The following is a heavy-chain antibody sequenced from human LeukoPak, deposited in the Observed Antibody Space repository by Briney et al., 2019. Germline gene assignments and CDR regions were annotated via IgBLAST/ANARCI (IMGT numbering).Heavy chain of an antibody. J-gene: IGHJ6*03. D-gene: IGHD6-19*01. V-gene: IGHV4-30-4*08. CDR2: IHYSGST. CDR1: GGSISSGDYY. Sequence: SQTLSLTCTVSGGSISSGDYYWSWIRQPPGKGLEWIGYIHYSGSTYYNPSLKSRVTISLDTSKNQFSLKLSSVTAADTAGDYCARGGKGSGWSYYYYYMDVWGKGTTVTVSS. CDR3: ARGGKGSGWSYYYYYMDV.